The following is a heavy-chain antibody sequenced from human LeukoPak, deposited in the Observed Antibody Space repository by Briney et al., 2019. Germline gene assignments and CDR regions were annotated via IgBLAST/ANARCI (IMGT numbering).Heavy chain of an antibody. D-gene: IGHD6-19*01. Sequence: GGSLRLSCAASRFTFSNYAMSWVRQAPGKGLEWVSSIRDSAYRTYYADSVKGRFTISRDNSKNTLYLQMNSLRAEDTAVYYCAKDQRDSSGWDDAFDIWGQGTMVTVSS. V-gene: IGHV3-23*01. CDR3: AKDQRDSSGWDDAFDI. CDR1: RFTFSNYA. CDR2: IRDSAYRT. J-gene: IGHJ3*02.